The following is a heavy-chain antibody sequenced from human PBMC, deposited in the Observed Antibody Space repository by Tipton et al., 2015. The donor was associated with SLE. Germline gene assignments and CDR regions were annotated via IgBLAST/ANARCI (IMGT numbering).Heavy chain of an antibody. D-gene: IGHD3-22*01. J-gene: IGHJ4*02. CDR2: ISYDGSNK. CDR1: GFTFSSYA. V-gene: IGHV3-30*04. CDR3: VTMIVVVIDY. Sequence: SLRLSCAASGFTFSSYAMHWVRQAPGKGLEWVAVISYDGSNKYYADSVKGRFTISRDNSKNTLYLQMNSLRAEDTAVYYCVTMIVVVIDYWGQGTLVTVSS.